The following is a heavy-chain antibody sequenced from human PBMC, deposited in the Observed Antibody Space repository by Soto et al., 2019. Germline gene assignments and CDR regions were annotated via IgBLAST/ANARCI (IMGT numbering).Heavy chain of an antibody. V-gene: IGHV4-34*01. CDR2: INHSGTT. D-gene: IGHD3-16*01. CDR3: ARGSDYTSSFDY. CDR1: GGSFSGYT. J-gene: IGHJ4*02. Sequence: QVQLQQWGAGLLKPSETLSLTCAVYGGSFSGYTWIWIRRPPGKGLEWIGEINHSGTTNHNPSLKSRVIISVDTSKKQFSLRLTSVTAADTAVYYCARGSDYTSSFDYWGQGTLVTVSS.